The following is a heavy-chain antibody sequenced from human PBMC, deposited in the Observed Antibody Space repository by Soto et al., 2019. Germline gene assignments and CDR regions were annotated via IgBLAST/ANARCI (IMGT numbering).Heavy chain of an antibody. V-gene: IGHV3-33*01. D-gene: IGHD3-22*01. CDR3: ARVSSYYYDSSGSDY. CDR1: GFTFSSYG. Sequence: QVQLVESGGGVVQPGRSLRLSCAASGFTFSSYGMHWVRQAPGKGLEWVAVIWYDGSNKYYADSVKGRFTISRDNSKNTLYLQMNSLRAEDTAVYYCARVSSYYYDSSGSDYWGQGTLVTVS. CDR2: IWYDGSNK. J-gene: IGHJ4*02.